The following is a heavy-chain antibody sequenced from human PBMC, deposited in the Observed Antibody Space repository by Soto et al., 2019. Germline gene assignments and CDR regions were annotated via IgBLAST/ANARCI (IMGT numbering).Heavy chain of an antibody. CDR2: IFGSGAPT. D-gene: IGHD3-16*01. V-gene: IGHV3-23*01. Sequence: EVQLLESGGGLVQPGGSLRLSCAASGYTFSNYAMSWVRQAPGKGLQWVSTIFGSGAPTHYADSVKGRFAISRDNSNNTLFLQMTSLQDEDTAVYYCTREASTWGFAFDLWGQGTRDAVSS. J-gene: IGHJ3*01. CDR1: GYTFSNYA. CDR3: TREASTWGFAFDL.